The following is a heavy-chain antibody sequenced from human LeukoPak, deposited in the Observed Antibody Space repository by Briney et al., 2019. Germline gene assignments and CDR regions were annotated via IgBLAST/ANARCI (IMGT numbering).Heavy chain of an antibody. J-gene: IGHJ4*02. CDR3: ARRGHRWGSGYYFDY. Sequence: SETLSLTCAVYGGSFSGYYWSWIRQPPGKGLEWIGEINHSGSTNYNPSLKSRVTISVDTSKNQFSLKLSSVTAADTAVYYCARRGHRWGSGYYFDYWGQGTLVTVSS. CDR2: INHSGST. V-gene: IGHV4-34*01. CDR1: GGSFSGYY. D-gene: IGHD2-21*01.